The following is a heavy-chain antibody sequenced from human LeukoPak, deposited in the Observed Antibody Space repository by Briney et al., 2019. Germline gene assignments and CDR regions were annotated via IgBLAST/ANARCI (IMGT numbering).Heavy chain of an antibody. CDR3: ARVGDYGFDY. D-gene: IGHD4-17*01. CDR2: IYHSGST. J-gene: IGHJ4*02. Sequence: PSETLSLTCTVSGYSISSGYYWGWIRQPPGKWLEWIGSIYHSGSTYYNPSLKSRVTISVDTSKNQFSLKLSSVTAADTAVYYCARVGDYGFDYWGQGTLVTVSS. V-gene: IGHV4-38-2*02. CDR1: GYSISSGYY.